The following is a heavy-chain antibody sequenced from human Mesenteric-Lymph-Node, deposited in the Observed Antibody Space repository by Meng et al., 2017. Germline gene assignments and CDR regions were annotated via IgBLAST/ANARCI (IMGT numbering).Heavy chain of an antibody. CDR2: IYYSGST. Sequence: QVKLQPWGVGLLKPSETLSLTCAVYGGSFSSGDYYWSWIRQPPGKGLEWIGCIYYSGSTYYNPSLKGRVTISVDTSKNQFSLKLSSVTAADTAVYYCARGSRGYSYGWGQGTLVTVSS. CDR1: GGSFSSGDYY. V-gene: IGHV4-30-4*02. CDR3: ARGSRGYSYG. D-gene: IGHD5-18*01. J-gene: IGHJ4*02.